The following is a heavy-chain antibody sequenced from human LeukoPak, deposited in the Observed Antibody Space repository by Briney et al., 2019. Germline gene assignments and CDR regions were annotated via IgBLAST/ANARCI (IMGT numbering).Heavy chain of an antibody. Sequence: SGGSLRLSCAASGLTFSTYAMRWIRQAPGKGLEWVSSIGGGGTTPYADSVKGRCTISRDLSKITVYLQMNSLRAEDTAVYYCAQDRGARYPFGMDLWGQGTTVTVSS. CDR2: IGGGGTT. J-gene: IGHJ6*02. CDR1: GLTFSTYA. D-gene: IGHD2-2*01. V-gene: IGHV3-23*01. CDR3: AQDRGARYPFGMDL.